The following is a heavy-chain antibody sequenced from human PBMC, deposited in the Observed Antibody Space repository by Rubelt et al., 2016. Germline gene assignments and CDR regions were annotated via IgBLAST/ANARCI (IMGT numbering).Heavy chain of an antibody. Sequence: QVQLQESGPGLVKPSETLSLTCSVSGASITTHYWSWVRQFPGKGLEWLVYGHYSGSTNYNPSLKSRLLMSVDPSKNQFSLKLGSGTAADTAVYYCARGESYCSGGSCLDWFDPWGQGTLVTVSS. CDR2: GHYSGST. V-gene: IGHV4-59*11. J-gene: IGHJ5*02. CDR3: ARGESYCSGGSCLDWFDP. CDR1: GASITTHY. D-gene: IGHD2-15*01.